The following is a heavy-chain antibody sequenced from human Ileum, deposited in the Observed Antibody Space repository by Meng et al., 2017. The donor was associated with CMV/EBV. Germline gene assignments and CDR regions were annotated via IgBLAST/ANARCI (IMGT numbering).Heavy chain of an antibody. J-gene: IGHJ4*02. D-gene: IGHD2-15*01. CDR3: VRQVVAASFDY. Sequence: QVTLQASRPGVVTPSQTPSLTCTVSGGSITSGNYYWSWIRQPPGRGLECIGYIYYSGSPYYKPSLKSRVTISLDTSKNQFSLNLRSVTATDSAVYYCVRQVVAASFDYWGQGALVTVSS. V-gene: IGHV4-30-4*08. CDR1: GGSITSGNYY. CDR2: IYYSGSP.